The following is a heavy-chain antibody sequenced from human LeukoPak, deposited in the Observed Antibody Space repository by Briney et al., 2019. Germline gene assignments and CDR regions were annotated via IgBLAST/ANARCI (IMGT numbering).Heavy chain of an antibody. D-gene: IGHD4-17*01. CDR2: INHGGST. CDR1: GGSFSGHY. Sequence: SETLSLTCAVSGGSFSGHYWNWIRQPPGEGLEWRGEINHGGSTNYNPSLKSRVTISVDTSQNQFSLRLSSVTAADTAVYYCARDYGDYAGWFDIWGQGTMVTVSS. J-gene: IGHJ3*02. V-gene: IGHV4-34*01. CDR3: ARDYGDYAGWFDI.